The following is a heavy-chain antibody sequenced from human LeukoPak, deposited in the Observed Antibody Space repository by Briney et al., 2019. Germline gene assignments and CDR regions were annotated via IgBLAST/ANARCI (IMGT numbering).Heavy chain of an antibody. D-gene: IGHD4-11*01. J-gene: IGHJ4*02. CDR3: ARDRDSNWYPYHDH. CDR1: GFTFTNYW. V-gene: IGHV3-7*03. CDR2: IKQDGSQK. Sequence: SGRSLRLSCAASGFTFTNYWMSWVRQAPGKGLEWLANIKQDGSQKYYVDSVKGRFTISRDNAKNSLYLQMNSLGAEDTAVYYCARDRDSNWYPYHDHWSQGTLVSVSS.